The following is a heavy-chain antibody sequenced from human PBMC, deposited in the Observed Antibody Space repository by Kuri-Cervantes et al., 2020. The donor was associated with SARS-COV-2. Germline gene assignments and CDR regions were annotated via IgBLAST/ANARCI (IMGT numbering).Heavy chain of an antibody. Sequence: GGSLRLSCAASGFTFSNAWMSWVRQAPGKGLEWVGRIKSKTDGGTTDYAAPVKGRFTISRDDSKNTLYLQMNSLKTEDTAVYYCARDSSIAARPYGPFDYWGQGTLVTVSS. CDR3: ARDSSIAARPYGPFDY. D-gene: IGHD6-6*01. CDR1: GFTFSNAW. J-gene: IGHJ4*02. CDR2: IKSKTDGGTT. V-gene: IGHV3-15*01.